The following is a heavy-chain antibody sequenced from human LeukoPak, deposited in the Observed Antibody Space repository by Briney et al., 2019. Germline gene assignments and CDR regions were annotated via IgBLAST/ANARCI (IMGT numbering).Heavy chain of an antibody. CDR1: GGSFSGYY. D-gene: IGHD6-6*01. J-gene: IGHJ3*02. Sequence: PETLSLTCAVYGGSFSGYYWSWIRQPPGKGLEWIGEINHSGSTNYNPSLKSRVTISVDTSKNQFSLKLSSVTAADTAVYYCARRLHSSSPDDAFDIWGQGTMVTVSS. V-gene: IGHV4-34*01. CDR2: INHSGST. CDR3: ARRLHSSSPDDAFDI.